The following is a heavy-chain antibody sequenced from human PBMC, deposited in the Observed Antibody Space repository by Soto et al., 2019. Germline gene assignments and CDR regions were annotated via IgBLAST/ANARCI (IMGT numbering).Heavy chain of an antibody. Sequence: GGSRRRSCAASGFTFTSYTMSCVRQAPGKGLEWVSAITGSGGTTYYADSVKGRFTISRDNSKNTLYLQMNSLKTEDTAVYYCTTEGAERNYYYYYYMDVWGKGTTVTVSS. CDR1: GFTFTSYT. CDR3: TTEGAERNYYYYYYMDV. D-gene: IGHD1-26*01. J-gene: IGHJ6*03. V-gene: IGHV3-23*01. CDR2: ITGSGGTT.